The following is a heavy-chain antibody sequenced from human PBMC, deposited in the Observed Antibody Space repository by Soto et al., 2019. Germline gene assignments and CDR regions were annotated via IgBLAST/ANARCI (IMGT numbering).Heavy chain of an antibody. CDR1: GFTFSSYG. CDR3: AKDMWQLVRTSYFDY. D-gene: IGHD6-6*01. Sequence: GGSLRLSCAASGFTFSSYGMHWVRQAPGKGLEWVAVISYDGSNKYYADSVKGRFTISRDNSKNTLYLQMNSLRAEDTAVYYCAKDMWQLVRTSYFDYW. V-gene: IGHV3-30*18. J-gene: IGHJ4*01. CDR2: ISYDGSNK.